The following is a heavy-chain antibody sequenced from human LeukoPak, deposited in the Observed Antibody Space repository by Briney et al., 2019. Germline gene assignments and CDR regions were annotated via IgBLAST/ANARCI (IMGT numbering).Heavy chain of an antibody. V-gene: IGHV4-61*01. J-gene: IGHJ3*02. D-gene: IGHD3-16*01. CDR1: GGSVSSGNYY. CDR2: IYCSGST. CDR3: ARVRSWGFDI. Sequence: SETLSLTCTVSGGSVSSGNYYWSWIRQPPGKGLDWIGYIYCSGSTNYNPSLKSRVTISADTSKNQFSLKLSSVTAADTAVYYCARVRSWGFDIWGQGTMVTVSS.